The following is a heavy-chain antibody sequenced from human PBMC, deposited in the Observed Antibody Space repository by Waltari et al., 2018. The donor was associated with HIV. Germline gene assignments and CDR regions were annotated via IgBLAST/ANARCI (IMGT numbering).Heavy chain of an antibody. Sequence: EVQLLESGGDLQQPGGSLRLSCAASGFIFSRYAMSGVRQAPGRGVGVVSYINGGTTGTFYGYYVKGRFTISRDSSKNTLYLQMNSLRAEDTAVYYCAKDRSYDSSGYFDYWGEGTLVTVSS. CDR2: INGGTTGT. V-gene: IGHV3-23*01. D-gene: IGHD3-22*01. CDR1: GFIFSRYA. J-gene: IGHJ4*02. CDR3: AKDRSYDSSGYFDY.